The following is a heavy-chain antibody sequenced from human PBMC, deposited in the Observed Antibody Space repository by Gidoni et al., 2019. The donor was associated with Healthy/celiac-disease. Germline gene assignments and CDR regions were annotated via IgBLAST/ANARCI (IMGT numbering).Heavy chain of an antibody. CDR3: ARKPATRLYYYYGMDV. CDR2: ISYDGSNK. CDR1: GFTFSSYA. Sequence: QVQLVESGGGVVQPGRSLRLSCAASGFTFSSYAMHWVRQAPGKGLEWVAVISYDGSNKYYADSVKGRFTISRDNSKNTLYLQMNSLRAEDTAVYYCARKPATRLYYYYGMDVWGQGTTVTVSS. J-gene: IGHJ6*02. V-gene: IGHV3-30-3*01. D-gene: IGHD2-2*01.